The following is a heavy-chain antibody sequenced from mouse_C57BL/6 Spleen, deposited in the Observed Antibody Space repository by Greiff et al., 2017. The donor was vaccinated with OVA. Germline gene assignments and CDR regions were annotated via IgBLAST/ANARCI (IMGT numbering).Heavy chain of an antibody. V-gene: IGHV1-55*01. CDR3: ARGGYYGGYWYFDV. Sequence: QVQLQQSGAELVKPGASVKMSCKASGYTFTSYWITWVKQRPGQGLEWIGDIYPGSGSTNYNEKFKSKATLTVDTSSSTAYMQLSSLTSEDSAVYYCARGGYYGGYWYFDVWGTGTTVTVSS. J-gene: IGHJ1*03. D-gene: IGHD2-3*01. CDR2: IYPGSGST. CDR1: GYTFTSYW.